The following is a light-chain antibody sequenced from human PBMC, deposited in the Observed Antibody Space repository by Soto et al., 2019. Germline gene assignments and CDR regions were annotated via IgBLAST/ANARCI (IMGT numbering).Light chain of an antibody. CDR3: QQYNSYWT. V-gene: IGKV1-5*03. CDR2: KAS. Sequence: DIQMTQSPSTLSASVGDRVTITCRASQSISSWLAWYQQKPGKAPKLLIYKASSLESGVPSRFSGSGSGIEFTLTISSLQPDDFATYYCQQYNSYWTFGQGTKVDI. CDR1: QSISSW. J-gene: IGKJ1*01.